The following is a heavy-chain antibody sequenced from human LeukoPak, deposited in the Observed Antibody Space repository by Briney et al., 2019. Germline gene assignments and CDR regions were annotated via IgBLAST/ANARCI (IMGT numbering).Heavy chain of an antibody. CDR3: ARVLRNWFDP. V-gene: IGHV1-8*01. CDR2: MNPNSGNT. Sequence: ASVKVSCKASGYTFTSYDINWVRQATGQGLEWMGWMNPNSGNTGYAQKFQGRVTMTTDTSTSTAYMELRSLRSDDTAVYYCARVLRNWFDPWGQGTLVTVSS. CDR1: GYTFTSYD. J-gene: IGHJ5*02.